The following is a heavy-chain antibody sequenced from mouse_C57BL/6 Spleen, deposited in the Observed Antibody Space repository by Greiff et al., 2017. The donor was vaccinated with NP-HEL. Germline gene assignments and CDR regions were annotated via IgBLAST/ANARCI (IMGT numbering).Heavy chain of an antibody. CDR1: GYSITSGYY. D-gene: IGHD2-5*01. V-gene: IGHV3-6*01. CDR2: ISYDGSN. J-gene: IGHJ2*01. Sequence: EVQLQQSGPGLVKPSQSLSLTCSVTGYSITSGYYWNWIRQFPGNKLEWMGYISYDGSNNYNPSLKNRISITRDTSKNQFFLKLNSVTTEDTATYYCARGSNYVEDYWGQGTTLTVSS. CDR3: ARGSNYVEDY.